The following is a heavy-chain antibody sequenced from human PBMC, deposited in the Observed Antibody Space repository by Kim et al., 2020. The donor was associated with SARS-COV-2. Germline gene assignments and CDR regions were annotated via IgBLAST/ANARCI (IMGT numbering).Heavy chain of an antibody. CDR2: ISGSGGST. Sequence: GGSLRLSCAASGFTFSSYAMSWVRQAPGKGLEWVSAISGSGGSTYYADSVKGRFTISRDNSKNTLYLQMNSLRAEDTAVYYCAKDVWFGDRAGYYFDYWGQGTLVTVSS. CDR1: GFTFSSYA. D-gene: IGHD3-10*01. J-gene: IGHJ4*02. CDR3: AKDVWFGDRAGYYFDY. V-gene: IGHV3-23*01.